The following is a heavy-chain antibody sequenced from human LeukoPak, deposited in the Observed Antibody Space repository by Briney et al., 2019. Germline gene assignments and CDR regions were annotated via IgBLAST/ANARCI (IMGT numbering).Heavy chain of an antibody. V-gene: IGHV1-69*13. CDR3: ARDYYDSSGYYLDWFDP. CDR2: IIPIFHTA. Sequence: ASVKVSCKASGGTFSSFAISWVRQAPGQGLEWMGGIIPIFHTANYAQKFQGRVTITADESTSTAYMELSSLRSEDTAVYYCARDYYDSSGYYLDWFDPWGQGTLVTVSS. J-gene: IGHJ5*02. D-gene: IGHD3-22*01. CDR1: GGTFSSFA.